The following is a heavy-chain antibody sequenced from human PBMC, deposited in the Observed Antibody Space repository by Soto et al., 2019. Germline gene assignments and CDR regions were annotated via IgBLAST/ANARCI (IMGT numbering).Heavy chain of an antibody. Sequence: QVQLQQSGPGLVKPSQTLSLTCAISGDSVSSDSAAWNWIRQSPLRGLEWLGRTYYRSKWYNDYAVSVKSRITINPDTSKNHVSLQLKSVTPEDTAVYYCARDLDQNPSPLFDYWGQGTLVTVSS. D-gene: IGHD1-1*01. CDR1: GDSVSSDSAA. J-gene: IGHJ4*02. CDR3: ARDLDQNPSPLFDY. V-gene: IGHV6-1*01. CDR2: TYYRSKWYN.